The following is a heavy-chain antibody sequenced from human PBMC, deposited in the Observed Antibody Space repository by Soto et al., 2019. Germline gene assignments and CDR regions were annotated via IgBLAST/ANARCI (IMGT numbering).Heavy chain of an antibody. J-gene: IGHJ6*02. V-gene: IGHV3-23*01. CDR1: GFTFSSYA. Sequence: EVELLESGGGLVQPGGSLRLSCAASGFTFSSYAMSWVRQAPGKGLEWVSAISGSGGSTYYADSVKGRFTISRDNSKNTLYLQMNSLRAEDTAVYYCAKTRSWVPGTGNYYYGMDVWGQGTTVTVSS. CDR2: ISGSGGST. CDR3: AKTRSWVPGTGNYYYGMDV. D-gene: IGHD6-19*01.